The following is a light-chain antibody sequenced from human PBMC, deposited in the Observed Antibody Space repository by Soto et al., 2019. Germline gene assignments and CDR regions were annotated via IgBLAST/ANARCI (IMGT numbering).Light chain of an antibody. V-gene: IGKV1-16*01. CDR2: EAS. CDR3: QHYNTCPVT. Sequence: DIQMTQSPSSLSASVGDRATITCRASQGISNYLAWFQQHPGKAPKSLIYEASSLQSGDPSRCSGSGSGTAITLTINNLQPADFATYYCQHYNTCPVTFGPGTKVYI. J-gene: IGKJ3*01. CDR1: QGISNY.